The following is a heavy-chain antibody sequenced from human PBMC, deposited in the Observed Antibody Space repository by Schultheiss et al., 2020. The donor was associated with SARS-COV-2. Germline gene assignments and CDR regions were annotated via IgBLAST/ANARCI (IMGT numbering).Heavy chain of an antibody. V-gene: IGHV3-23*01. CDR3: ANRIVGATSSYYYYYGMDV. J-gene: IGHJ6*02. Sequence: GGSLRLSCAASGFSFSSYAMNWVRQAPGKGLEWVFVVSGGGDITYYADSVKGRFTISRDNSKNTLYLQMNSLRAEDTAVYYCANRIVGATSSYYYYYGMDVWGQGTTVTVSS. CDR2: VSGGGDIT. CDR1: GFSFSSYA. D-gene: IGHD1-26*01.